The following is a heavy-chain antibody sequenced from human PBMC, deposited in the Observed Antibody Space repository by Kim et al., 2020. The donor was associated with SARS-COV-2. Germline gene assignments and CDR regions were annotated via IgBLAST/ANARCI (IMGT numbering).Heavy chain of an antibody. J-gene: IGHJ4*02. CDR1: GFTFSSYA. CDR3: ARDQGDGQWLVLGVVDY. D-gene: IGHD6-19*01. CDR2: ISYDGSNK. Sequence: GGSLRLSCAASGFTFSSYAMHWVRQAPGKGLEWVAVISYDGSNKYYADSVKGRFTISRDNSKNTLYLQMNSLRAEDTAVYYCARDQGDGQWLVLGVVDYWGQGTLVTVSS. V-gene: IGHV3-30*04.